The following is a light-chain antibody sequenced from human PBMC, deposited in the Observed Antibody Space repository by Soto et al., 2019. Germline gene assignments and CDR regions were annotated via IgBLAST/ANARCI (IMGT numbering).Light chain of an antibody. J-gene: IGKJ1*01. CDR3: QQYNNWPPT. CDR1: QTISSW. Sequence: DIQMTQSPSTLSGSVGDRVTITCRASQTISSWLAWYQQKPGKAPKLLIYKASTLKSGVPSRFRGSGSGTEFTLPISRLQSEDFEVYYCQQYNNWPPTFGQGTKVDIK. V-gene: IGKV1-5*03. CDR2: KAS.